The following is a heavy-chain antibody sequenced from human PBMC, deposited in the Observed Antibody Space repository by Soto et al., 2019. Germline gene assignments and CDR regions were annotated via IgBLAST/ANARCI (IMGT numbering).Heavy chain of an antibody. Sequence: GASVKVSCKASGYTFTSYAMHWVRQAPGQRLEWMGWINAGNGNTKYSQKFQGRVTMTRDTSTSTVYMELSSLRSEDTAVYYCARPYYYDSSGYYNSGWYFDLWGRGTLVTVSS. CDR1: GYTFTSYA. D-gene: IGHD3-22*01. V-gene: IGHV1-3*01. CDR2: INAGNGNT. CDR3: ARPYYYDSSGYYNSGWYFDL. J-gene: IGHJ2*01.